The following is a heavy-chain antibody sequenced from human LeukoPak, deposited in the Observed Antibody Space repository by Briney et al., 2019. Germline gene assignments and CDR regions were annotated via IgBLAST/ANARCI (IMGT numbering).Heavy chain of an antibody. Sequence: PGGSLRLSCAASGFTFSSYGMHWVRQAPGKGLEWVAFIRYDGSNKYYADSVKGRSTISRDNSKNTLYLQMNSLRAEDTAVYYCAKDGLSYCSSTSCYYYYYYYMDVWGKGTTVTVSS. J-gene: IGHJ6*03. D-gene: IGHD2-2*01. CDR3: AKDGLSYCSSTSCYYYYYYYMDV. V-gene: IGHV3-30*02. CDR1: GFTFSSYG. CDR2: IRYDGSNK.